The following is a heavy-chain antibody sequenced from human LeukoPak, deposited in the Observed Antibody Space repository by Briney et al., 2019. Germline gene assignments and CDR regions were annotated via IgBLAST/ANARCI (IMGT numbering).Heavy chain of an antibody. J-gene: IGHJ4*02. Sequence: GGSLRLSCAASGFTFNSYWMSWVRQAPGKGLEWVANIKQDGSEKYYVDSVKGRFTISRDNAKNSLYLQMNSLRAEDTAVYYCARRAPGYSYGYVYFDYWGQGTLVTVSS. V-gene: IGHV3-7*01. CDR1: GFTFNSYW. CDR3: ARRAPGYSYGYVYFDY. CDR2: IKQDGSEK. D-gene: IGHD5-18*01.